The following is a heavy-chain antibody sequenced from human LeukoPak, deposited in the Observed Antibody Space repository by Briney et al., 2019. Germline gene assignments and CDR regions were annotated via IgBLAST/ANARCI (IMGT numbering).Heavy chain of an antibody. CDR2: IYYSGST. V-gene: IGHV4-31*03. Sequence: PSETLSLTCTVSGGSISSGGYYWSWIRQHQGKGLEWIGYIYYSGSTYYNPSLKSRVTISVDTSKNQFSLKLSSVTAADTAVYYCARAAPTYYDILGYSGALDYWGQGTLVTVSS. D-gene: IGHD3-9*01. J-gene: IGHJ4*02. CDR1: GGSISSGGYY. CDR3: ARAAPTYYDILGYSGALDY.